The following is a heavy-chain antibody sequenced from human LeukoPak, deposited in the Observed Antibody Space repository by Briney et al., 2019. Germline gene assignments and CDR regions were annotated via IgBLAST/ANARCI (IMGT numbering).Heavy chain of an antibody. Sequence: PGGSLRLSCAASGFTFSSYSMNWVRQAPGKGLEWVSYISSSSSTIYYADSVKGRFTISRDNAKNSLYLQMNSLRAEDTALYYCAGSSSWYGYYYYGMDVWGQGTTVTVSS. V-gene: IGHV3-48*01. CDR2: ISSSSSTI. D-gene: IGHD6-13*01. CDR1: GFTFSSYS. CDR3: AGSSSWYGYYYYGMDV. J-gene: IGHJ6*02.